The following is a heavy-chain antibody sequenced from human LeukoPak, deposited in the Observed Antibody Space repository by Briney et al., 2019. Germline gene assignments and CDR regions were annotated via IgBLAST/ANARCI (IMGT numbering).Heavy chain of an antibody. CDR2: ISYSGGT. D-gene: IGHD2-2*01. CDR1: GDSITNYY. J-gene: IGHJ3*01. Sequence: PSETLSLTCTVSGDSITNYYWSWIRQPPGKGLECIAYISYSGGTKYNPSLRSRVTISQDTSKNQFSLELSSVTAADTAIYYCARDRAYANSGGYAFDFWGPGTMVTVSS. CDR3: ARDRAYANSGGYAFDF. V-gene: IGHV4-59*01.